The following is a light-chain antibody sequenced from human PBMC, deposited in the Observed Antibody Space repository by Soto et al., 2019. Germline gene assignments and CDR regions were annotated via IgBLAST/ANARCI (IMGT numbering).Light chain of an antibody. V-gene: IGKV2-30*01. CDR2: RVS. CDR1: ESLLYSDGETY. Sequence: VVLAQSPLSLPVTLGQPASISCRSSESLLYSDGETYLSWFQQRPGQSPRRLIYRVSNRDSGVPDRFSGSGSGTDFTRKISRVEAEDVGSYYCMQSRQGPLSFGQGTKLEIK. CDR3: MQSRQGPLS. J-gene: IGKJ2*01.